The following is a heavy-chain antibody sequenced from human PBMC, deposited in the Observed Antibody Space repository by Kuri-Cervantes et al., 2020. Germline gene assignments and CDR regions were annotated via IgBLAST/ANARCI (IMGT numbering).Heavy chain of an antibody. CDR1: GYSISSGYY. J-gene: IGHJ3*02. Sequence: SQTLSLTCAVSGYSISSGYYWGWIRQPPGKGLEWIGSIYHSGSTYYNPSLKSRVTISVDTSKNQLSLKLSSVTAADTAVYYCARVSYCSGGSCYHLSYAFDIWGQGTMVTVSS. CDR3: ARVSYCSGGSCYHLSYAFDI. V-gene: IGHV4-38-2*01. D-gene: IGHD2-15*01. CDR2: IYHSGST.